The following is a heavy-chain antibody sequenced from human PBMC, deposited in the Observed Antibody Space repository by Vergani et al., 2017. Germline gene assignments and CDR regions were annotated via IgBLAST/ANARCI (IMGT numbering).Heavy chain of an antibody. CDR1: GFTFISYA. CDR2: ISGSGGSR. Sequence: EVQLLESGGGLVQPGGSLRLSCAASGFTFISYAMTWVRQAPGKGLEWVSAISGSGGSRYYADSVKGRFTSSRDNSYNTLYLQMNNLRAEDTAVYYCAKTGTVGYYNYGMDVWGQGTTVTVSS. CDR3: AKTGTVGYYNYGMDV. J-gene: IGHJ6*02. D-gene: IGHD4-23*01. V-gene: IGHV3-23*01.